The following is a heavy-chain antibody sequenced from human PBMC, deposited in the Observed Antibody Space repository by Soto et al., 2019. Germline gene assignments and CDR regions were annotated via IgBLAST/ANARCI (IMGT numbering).Heavy chain of an antibody. D-gene: IGHD6-13*01. CDR3: ARDRGYYSSSWYRHLWRDYYYYGMDV. V-gene: IGHV4-4*02. J-gene: IGHJ6*02. CDR1: GGSISSSNW. Sequence: PSETLSLTCAVSGGSISSSNWWSWVRQPPGKGLEWIGEIYHSGSTNYNPSLKSRVTISVDKSKNQFSLKLSSVTAADTAVYYCARDRGYYSSSWYRHLWRDYYYYGMDVWGQGTTVTVSS. CDR2: IYHSGST.